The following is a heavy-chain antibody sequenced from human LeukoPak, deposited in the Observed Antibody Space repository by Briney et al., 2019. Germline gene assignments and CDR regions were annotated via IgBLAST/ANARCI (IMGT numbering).Heavy chain of an antibody. CDR3: ARNSYYEYYFDY. Sequence: GGSLRLSCAASGFTFSTYGMHWVRPAPGKGLEWVAFTWNDGSNKYYADSVKGRFTISRDNSKNTLYLQMNSLRAEDTAVYYCARNSYYEYYFDYWGQGTLVTVSS. J-gene: IGHJ4*02. CDR2: TWNDGSNK. V-gene: IGHV3-33*01. D-gene: IGHD5-12*01. CDR1: GFTFSTYG.